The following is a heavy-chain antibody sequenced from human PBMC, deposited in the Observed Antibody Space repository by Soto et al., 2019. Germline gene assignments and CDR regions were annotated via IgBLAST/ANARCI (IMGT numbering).Heavy chain of an antibody. D-gene: IGHD4-17*01. CDR3: ARDPTTVTTEYYFDY. V-gene: IGHV3-64*01. Sequence: GGSLRLSCAAPGFTFSSYAMHWVRQAPGKGLEYVSAISSTGGSTYYANSVKGRFTISRDNSKNTLYLQMGSLRAEDMAVYYCARDPTTVTTEYYFDYWGQGTLVTVSS. J-gene: IGHJ4*02. CDR1: GFTFSSYA. CDR2: ISSTGGST.